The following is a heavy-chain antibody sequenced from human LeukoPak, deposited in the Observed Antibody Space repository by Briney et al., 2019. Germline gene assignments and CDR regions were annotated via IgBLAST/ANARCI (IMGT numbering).Heavy chain of an antibody. CDR1: GMIFSTYA. CDR2: ISDSGAHI. D-gene: IGHD1-14*01. CDR3: AKDLSGHNRPIDY. V-gene: IGHV3-23*01. Sequence: GGSLRISWEASGMIFSTYAMTWVPQAPGKGLEWVSTISDSGAHIFYADSVQGRFAISRGNSKNTLYLQMNSLRADDTAIYFCAKDLSGHNRPIDYWGQGTLVTVSS. J-gene: IGHJ4*02.